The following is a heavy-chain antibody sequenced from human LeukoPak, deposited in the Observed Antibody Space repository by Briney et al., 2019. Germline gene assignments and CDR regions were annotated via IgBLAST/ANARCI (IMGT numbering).Heavy chain of an antibody. J-gene: IGHJ4*02. D-gene: IGHD3-16*01. CDR2: INQDGGTR. CDR3: ARDMKGNLDY. V-gene: IGHV3-7*01. CDR1: GFTFSNTW. Sequence: PGGSLRLSCAASGFTFSNTWMAWVRQAPGKGPEWVANINQDGGTRQYADSVRGRFTISRDNAKNSLYLEMNSLRAEDTGLYHCARDMKGNLDYWGQGTLVTVSS.